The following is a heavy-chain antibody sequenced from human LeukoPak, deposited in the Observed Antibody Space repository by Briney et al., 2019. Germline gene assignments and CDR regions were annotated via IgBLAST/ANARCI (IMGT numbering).Heavy chain of an antibody. J-gene: IGHJ4*02. V-gene: IGHV4-59*01. CDR2: IYYSGST. D-gene: IGHD6-19*01. CDR1: GGSISSYY. Sequence: PSETLSLTCTVSGGSISSYYWSWIRQPPGKGLEWIGYIYYSGSTNYNPSLKSRVTISVDTSKNQFSLKLSSVTAADTAVYYCAREISSEWLEGGIFDYWGQGTLVTVSS. CDR3: AREISSEWLEGGIFDY.